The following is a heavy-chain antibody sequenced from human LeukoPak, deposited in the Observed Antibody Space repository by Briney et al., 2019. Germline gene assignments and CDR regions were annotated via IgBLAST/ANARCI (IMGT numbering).Heavy chain of an antibody. CDR2: ISWDGGST. J-gene: IGHJ4*02. D-gene: IGHD6-19*01. V-gene: IGHV3-43*01. CDR3: AKAGPYSSGIFDY. Sequence: PGGSLRLSCAASGFTFDDYTMHWVRHAPGKGLEWVSLISWDGGSTYYADSVKGRFTISRDNSKNSLYLQMNSLRTEDTALYYCAKAGPYSSGIFDYWGQGTLVTVSS. CDR1: GFTFDDYT.